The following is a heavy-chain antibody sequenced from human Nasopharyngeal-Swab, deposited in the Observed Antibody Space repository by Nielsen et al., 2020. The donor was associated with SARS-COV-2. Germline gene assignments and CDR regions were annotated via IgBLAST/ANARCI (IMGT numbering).Heavy chain of an antibody. J-gene: IGHJ4*02. CDR3: ARSPVAGIYYFDY. D-gene: IGHD6-19*01. CDR1: GYTFTIYY. Sequence: ASVNASCKASGYTFTIYYMHWVRHAPGQGLEWMGIINPSGGSTSYAQKFQGRVTMTRDTSTSTVYMELSSLRSEDTAVYYCARSPVAGIYYFDYWGQGTLVTVSS. CDR2: INPSGGST. V-gene: IGHV1-46*01.